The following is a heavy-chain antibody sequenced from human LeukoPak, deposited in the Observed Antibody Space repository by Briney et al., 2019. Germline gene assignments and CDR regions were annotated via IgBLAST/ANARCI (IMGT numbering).Heavy chain of an antibody. D-gene: IGHD6-13*01. V-gene: IGHV4-59*01. Sequence: PSETLSLTCTVSGGSISSYYWSWIRQRPGKGLEWIGYIYYSGSTNYNPSLKSRVTISVDTSKNQFSLKLSSVTAADTAVYYCARGWVAAANGYFDYWGQGTLVTVSS. J-gene: IGHJ4*02. CDR2: IYYSGST. CDR3: ARGWVAAANGYFDY. CDR1: GGSISSYY.